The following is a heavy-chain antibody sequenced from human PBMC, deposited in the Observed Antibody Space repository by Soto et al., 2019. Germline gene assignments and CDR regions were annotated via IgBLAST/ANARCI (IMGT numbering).Heavy chain of an antibody. D-gene: IGHD2-15*01. J-gene: IGHJ4*02. CDR2: IKSKADGGTT. V-gene: IGHV3-15*01. CDR3: TKVLGYCSGGNCFTFDY. Sequence: EVQLVESGGGLVKPGGSLRLSCAASGFPFSKAWMSWVRQVPGKGLEWVGRIKSKADGGTTDYAAPVKGRFTISSDDSSNTLYLQMKSLKTEDTAVYYCTKVLGYCSGGNCFTFDYWGQGAVVTVSS. CDR1: GFPFSKAW.